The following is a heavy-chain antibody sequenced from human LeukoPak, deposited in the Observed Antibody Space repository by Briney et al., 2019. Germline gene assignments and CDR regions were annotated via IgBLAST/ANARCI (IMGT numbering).Heavy chain of an antibody. CDR1: GFTFSDYY. Sequence: PGGSLRLSCAASGFTFSDYYMSWIRQAPGKGLEWVSYISSSGSTIYYADSVKGRFTISRDNAKNSLCLQMNSLRAEDTAVYYCARDMIVVYHYFDYWGQGTLVTVSS. D-gene: IGHD3-22*01. CDR3: ARDMIVVYHYFDY. V-gene: IGHV3-11*04. J-gene: IGHJ4*02. CDR2: ISSSGSTI.